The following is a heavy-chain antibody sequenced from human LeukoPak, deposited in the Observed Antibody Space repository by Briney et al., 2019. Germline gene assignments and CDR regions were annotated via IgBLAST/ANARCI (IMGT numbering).Heavy chain of an antibody. CDR1: GGSISSGDYY. Sequence: SSQTLSLTCTVSGGSISSGDYYWSWIRQPPGKGLEWIGYIYYSGSTYYNPSLKSRVTIPVDTSKNQFSLELSSVTAADTAVYYCAMRYCTNGVCYYDYWGQGTLVTVSS. V-gene: IGHV4-30-4*08. D-gene: IGHD2-8*01. J-gene: IGHJ4*02. CDR3: AMRYCTNGVCYYDY. CDR2: IYYSGST.